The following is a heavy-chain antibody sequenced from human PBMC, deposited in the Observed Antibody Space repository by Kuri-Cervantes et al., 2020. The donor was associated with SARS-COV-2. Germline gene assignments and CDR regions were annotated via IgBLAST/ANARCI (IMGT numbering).Heavy chain of an antibody. D-gene: IGHD5-18*01. V-gene: IGHV4-38-2*01. CDR2: IYHSGST. J-gene: IGHJ4*02. Sequence: SQTLSLTCAVSGYSISSGYYWGWIRQPPGKGLEWIGSIYHSGSTNYNPSLKSRVTISVDTSKNQFSLKLSSVTAADTAVYYCARQLWTHFDYWGQGTLVTVSS. CDR3: ARQLWTHFDY. CDR1: GYSISSGYY.